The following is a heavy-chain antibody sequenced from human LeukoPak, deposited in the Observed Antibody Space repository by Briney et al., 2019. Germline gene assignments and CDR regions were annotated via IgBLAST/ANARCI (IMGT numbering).Heavy chain of an antibody. V-gene: IGHV4-39*07. CDR2: IDYSGRT. D-gene: IGHD2-21*01. CDR1: GGSIFSSTYS. CDR3: AREGEGSYDAFDI. J-gene: IGHJ3*02. Sequence: SETLSLTCTVSGGSIFSSTYSWGWIRQPPGKGLEWIGNIDYSGRTYYNPSLKSRVTISVDTSKNQFSLKLSSVTAADTAVYYCAREGEGSYDAFDIWGQGTMVTVSS.